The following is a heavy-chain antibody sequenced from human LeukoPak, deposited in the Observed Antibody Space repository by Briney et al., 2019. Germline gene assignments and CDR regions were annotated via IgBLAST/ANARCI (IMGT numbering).Heavy chain of an antibody. J-gene: IGHJ5*02. CDR3: ARVFVLMVYARSSFNP. V-gene: IGHV4-59*01. Sequence: SETLSLTCTVSGGSISSYYWSWIRQPPGKGLEWIGYIYYSGSTNYNPSLKSRVTISVDTSKNQFSLKLSSVTAADTAVYYCARVFVLMVYARSSFNPWGQGTPVTVSS. CDR1: GGSISSYY. D-gene: IGHD2-8*01. CDR2: IYYSGST.